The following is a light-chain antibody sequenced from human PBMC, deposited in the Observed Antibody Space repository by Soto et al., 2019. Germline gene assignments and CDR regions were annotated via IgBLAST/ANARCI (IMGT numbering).Light chain of an antibody. Sequence: QSVLTQPPSVSGSPGQSVTISCTGTSSDVGKYDRVSWYQQPPGTAPKLIIYEVTNRPSGVPARFSGSKSGNTASLTISGLQAEDEAKYYCSSYTSSSRYVFGTGTKVPVL. CDR2: EVT. V-gene: IGLV2-18*02. J-gene: IGLJ1*01. CDR1: SSDVGKYDR. CDR3: SSYTSSSRYV.